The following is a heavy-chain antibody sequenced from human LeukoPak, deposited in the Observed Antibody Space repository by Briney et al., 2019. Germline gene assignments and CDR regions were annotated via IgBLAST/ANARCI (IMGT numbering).Heavy chain of an antibody. Sequence: GGSLRLSCAASLFTFRNQWMTWVRQAPGKGLERVANINQDGSEKYYVDAVKGRFSISRDNAKNSLYLQMNSLRVEDTALYFCAREGHGDYHIWGQGTMVTVSS. CDR2: INQDGSEK. CDR1: LFTFRNQW. CDR3: AREGHGDYHI. V-gene: IGHV3-7*01. D-gene: IGHD4-17*01. J-gene: IGHJ3*02.